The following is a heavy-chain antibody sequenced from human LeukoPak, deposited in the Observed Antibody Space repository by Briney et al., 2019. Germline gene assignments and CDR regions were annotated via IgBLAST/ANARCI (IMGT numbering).Heavy chain of an antibody. D-gene: IGHD6-19*01. CDR3: ARETYSSGFDY. V-gene: IGHV1-2*02. J-gene: IGHJ4*02. CDR2: INPNSGGT. CDR1: GYTFTGYY. Sequence: ASVKVSCKASGYTFTGYYMHWVRQAPGRGLEWMGWINPNSGGTNYAQKFQGRVTMTRDTSISTAYMKLSRLRSDDTAVYYCARETYSSGFDYWGQGTLVTVSS.